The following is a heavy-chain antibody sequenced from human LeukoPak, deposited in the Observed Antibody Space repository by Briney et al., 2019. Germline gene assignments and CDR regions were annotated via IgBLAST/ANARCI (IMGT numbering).Heavy chain of an antibody. J-gene: IGHJ4*02. CDR1: GGSISSSSYY. V-gene: IGHV4-39*07. CDR2: IYYSGST. Sequence: SQTLSLTCTASGGSISSSSYYWGWIRQPPGKGLEWIGSIYYSGSTYYNPSLKSRVTISVDTSKNQFSLKLSSVTAADTAVYYCASGISSSSWYEIDYWGQGTLVTVSS. D-gene: IGHD6-13*01. CDR3: ASGISSSSWYEIDY.